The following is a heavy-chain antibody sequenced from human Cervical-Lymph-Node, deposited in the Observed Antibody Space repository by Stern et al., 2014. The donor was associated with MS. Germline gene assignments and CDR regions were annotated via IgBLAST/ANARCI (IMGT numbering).Heavy chain of an antibody. CDR1: GFPFTSYY. CDR3: ARDYYGSGSPPRF. CDR2: INPGDGST. D-gene: IGHD3-10*01. Sequence: MQLVESGAEVKKPGASVKVSCRASGFPFTSYYIHWMRQAPGQGLEWMGVINPGDGSTTYATKFQGRVTVTRDTSTNTVYMELQSLRSDDTAVYFCARDYYGSGSPPRFWGQGTLVTVSS. J-gene: IGHJ4*02. V-gene: IGHV1-46*01.